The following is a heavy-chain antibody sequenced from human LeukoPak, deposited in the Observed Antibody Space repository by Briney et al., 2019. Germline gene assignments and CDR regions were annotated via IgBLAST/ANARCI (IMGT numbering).Heavy chain of an antibody. V-gene: IGHV1-3*01. CDR1: GYSFTSYW. CDR2: INAGNGNT. Sequence: GESLKISCKGSGYSFTSYWIGWVRQAPGQRLEWMGWINAGNGNTKYSQKFQGRVTITRDTSASTAYMELSSLRSEDTAVYYCARDYGITGTDPWGQGTLVTVSS. D-gene: IGHD1-20*01. J-gene: IGHJ5*02. CDR3: ARDYGITGTDP.